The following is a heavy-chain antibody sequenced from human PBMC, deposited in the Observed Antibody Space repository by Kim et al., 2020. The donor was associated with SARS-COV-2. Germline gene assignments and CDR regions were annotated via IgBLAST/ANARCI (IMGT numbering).Heavy chain of an antibody. CDR2: ISSSSSYI. CDR3: ARNPRPTYYYDSSGYYPFDP. D-gene: IGHD3-22*01. V-gene: IGHV3-21*01. Sequence: GGSLRLSCAASGFTFSSYSMNWVRQAPGKGLEWVSSISSSSSYIYYADPVKGRFTISRDNAKNSLYLQMNSLRAEDTAVYYCARNPRPTYYYDSSGYYPFDPWGQGTLVTVSS. CDR1: GFTFSSYS. J-gene: IGHJ5*02.